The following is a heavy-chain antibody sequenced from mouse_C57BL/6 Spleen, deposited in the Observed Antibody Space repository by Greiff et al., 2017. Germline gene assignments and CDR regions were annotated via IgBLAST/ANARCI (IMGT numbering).Heavy chain of an antibody. Sequence: QVQLQQSGAELVRPGASVTLSCKASGYTFTDYEMHWVKQTPVHGLEWIGAIDPETGGTAYNQKFKGKAILTADKSSSTAYMGLRSLTSEDSAVYYCTRYGSSSWFAYWGQGTLVTVSA. CDR3: TRYGSSSWFAY. J-gene: IGHJ3*01. CDR2: IDPETGGT. CDR1: GYTFTDYE. D-gene: IGHD1-1*01. V-gene: IGHV1-15*01.